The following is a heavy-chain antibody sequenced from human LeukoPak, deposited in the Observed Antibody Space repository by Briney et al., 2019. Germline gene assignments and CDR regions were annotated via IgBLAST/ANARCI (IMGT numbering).Heavy chain of an antibody. J-gene: IGHJ3*02. CDR3: ARLPPHDTSDAFDI. D-gene: IGHD3-22*01. CDR2: INHSGST. CDR1: GGSFSGYY. Sequence: SETLSLTCAVYGGSFSGYYWSWIRQPPGKGLEWIGEINHSGSTNYNPSLKSRVTISVDTSKNQFSLKLSSVTAADTAVYYCARLPPHDTSDAFDIWGQGTMVTVSS. V-gene: IGHV4-34*01.